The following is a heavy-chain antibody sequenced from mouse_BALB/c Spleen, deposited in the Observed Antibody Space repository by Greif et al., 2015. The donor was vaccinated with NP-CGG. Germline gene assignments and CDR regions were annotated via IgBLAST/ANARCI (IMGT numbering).Heavy chain of an antibody. CDR1: GYTFTSYW. J-gene: IGHJ2*01. CDR3: ARWGNSRFDY. V-gene: IGHV1-69*02. Sequence: QVQLQQPGAELVKPGASVKLSCKASGYTFTSYWMHWVKQRPGQGLEWIGEIDPSDSYTNYNQKFKGKATLTVDKSSSTAYMQLSSLTSEDSAVYYCARWGNSRFDYWGQGTTLTVSS. CDR2: IDPSDSYT. D-gene: IGHD2-1*01.